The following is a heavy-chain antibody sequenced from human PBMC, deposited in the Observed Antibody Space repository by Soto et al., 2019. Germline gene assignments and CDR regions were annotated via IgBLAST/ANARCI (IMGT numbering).Heavy chain of an antibody. V-gene: IGHV3-15*07. Sequence: EVQLVESGGGLVKPGGSLRLSCAASGFTFSNAWMNLVRQSPWKGLEWVGSITSTTDGGTKDYAAPVKGRFTISRDDSKNTLYLQMNSLKTEDTAVDYCTTELLFAEAFDPWRQGTLVTVSS. D-gene: IGHD3-10*01. CDR1: GFTFSNAW. CDR2: ITSTTDGGTK. CDR3: TTELLFAEAFDP. J-gene: IGHJ5*02.